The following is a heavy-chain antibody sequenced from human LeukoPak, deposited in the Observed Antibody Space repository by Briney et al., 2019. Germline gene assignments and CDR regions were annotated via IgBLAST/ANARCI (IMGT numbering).Heavy chain of an antibody. D-gene: IGHD5-18*01. J-gene: IGHJ2*01. Sequence: SETLSLTCAVYGGSFSGYYWSWIRQPPGKGLDWIGEINHSGSTNYNPSLKSRVTISVDTSKNQFSLRLSSVTAADTAVYYCARGRGIQLWFSPGHFDLWGRGTLVTVSS. V-gene: IGHV4-34*01. CDR2: INHSGST. CDR3: ARGRGIQLWFSPGHFDL. CDR1: GGSFSGYY.